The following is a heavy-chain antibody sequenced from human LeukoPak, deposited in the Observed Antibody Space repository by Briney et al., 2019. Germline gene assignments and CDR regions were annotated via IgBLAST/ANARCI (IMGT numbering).Heavy chain of an antibody. J-gene: IGHJ4*02. D-gene: IGHD3-16*01. Sequence: GGSLRLSCAASGFTFSSYAMNWVRQAPGKGLEWVSAISGRAGSTSYADSVKGRFTISRDISKNTLYLQMNSLRAGDTAVYYCAHGGIYYLDYWGQGALVTVSS. V-gene: IGHV3-23*01. CDR3: AHGGIYYLDY. CDR1: GFTFSSYA. CDR2: ISGRAGST.